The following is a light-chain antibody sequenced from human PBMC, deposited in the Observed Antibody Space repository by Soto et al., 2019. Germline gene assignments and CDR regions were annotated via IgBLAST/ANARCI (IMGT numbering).Light chain of an antibody. CDR1: QDISNY. Sequence: DVQMTQSPSSLSASLGARVTITCQASQDISNYLNWYQQKPGKAPKPLIYDASTLKTGVPSRFSGSGSGSEFNFTITGLQPDDFATYFCQQYNTYSTFGQGTRPEI. J-gene: IGKJ5*01. V-gene: IGKV1-33*01. CDR2: DAS. CDR3: QQYNTYST.